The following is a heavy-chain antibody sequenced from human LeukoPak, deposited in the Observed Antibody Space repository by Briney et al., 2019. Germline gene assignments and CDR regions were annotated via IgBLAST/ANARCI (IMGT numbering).Heavy chain of an antibody. CDR1: GGSIGSYY. CDR3: ARDQGGWYVDDYYYYMDV. J-gene: IGHJ6*03. D-gene: IGHD6-19*01. Sequence: KPSETLSLTCTVSGGSIGSYYWSWIRQPPGKGLEWIGYIYYSGSTNYNPSLKSRVTISVDTSKNQFSLKLSSVTAADTAVYYCARDQGGWYVDDYYYYMDVWGKGTTVTISS. V-gene: IGHV4-59*01. CDR2: IYYSGST.